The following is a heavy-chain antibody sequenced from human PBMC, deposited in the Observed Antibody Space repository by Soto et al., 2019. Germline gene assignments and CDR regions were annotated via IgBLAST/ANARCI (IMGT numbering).Heavy chain of an antibody. D-gene: IGHD6-13*01. CDR3: AKDMSYSSSPQWFAP. CDR2: ISYDGSNK. Sequence: GGSLRLSCAASGFTFSSYGMHWVRQAPGKGLEWVAVISYDGSNKYYADSVKGRFTISRDNSKNTLYLQMNSLRAEDTAVYYCAKDMSYSSSPQWFAPWGQGTLVTVSS. V-gene: IGHV3-30*18. J-gene: IGHJ5*02. CDR1: GFTFSSYG.